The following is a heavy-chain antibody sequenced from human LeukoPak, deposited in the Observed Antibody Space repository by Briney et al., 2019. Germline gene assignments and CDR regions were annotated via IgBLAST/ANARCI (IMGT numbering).Heavy chain of an antibody. D-gene: IGHD3-22*01. CDR1: VYTFTRYG. CDR2: INAYNSNT. J-gene: IGHJ3*02. V-gene: IGHV1-18*01. CDR3: ARDPSHYYDSSGDAFDI. Sequence: ASVKVSCKASVYTFTRYGISWVRQAPGQELEGMGWINAYNSNTNYAQKLQGRVTMTTDTSTSTAYMELRSLRSDDTAVYYCARDPSHYYDSSGDAFDIWGQGTMVTVSS.